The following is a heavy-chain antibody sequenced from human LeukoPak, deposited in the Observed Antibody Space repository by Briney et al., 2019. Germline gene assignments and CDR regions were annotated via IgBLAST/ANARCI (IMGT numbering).Heavy chain of an antibody. J-gene: IGHJ3*02. Sequence: QPGGSLRLSCAASGFTFSSYEMNWVRQAPGKGLEWVSYISSSGSTIYYADSVKGRFTISRDNAKNSLYLQMNSLRAEDTAVYYCARTDRMGALGRFRMRSDAFDIWGQGTMVTVSS. CDR2: ISSSGSTI. CDR1: GFTFSSYE. CDR3: ARTDRMGALGRFRMRSDAFDI. D-gene: IGHD3-3*01. V-gene: IGHV3-48*03.